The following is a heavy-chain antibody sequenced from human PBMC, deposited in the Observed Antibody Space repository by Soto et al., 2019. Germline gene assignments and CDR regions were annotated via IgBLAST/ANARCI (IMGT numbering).Heavy chain of an antibody. CDR3: ARLPWADYGGIFDP. CDR1: GGSISGYY. D-gene: IGHD4-17*01. CDR2: IYYSGST. Sequence: QVQLQESGPGLVKPSETLSLTCTVSGGSISGYYWSWIRQPPGKGLEWIGNIYYSGSTNYNPSLTRRVSISVDTSKTPFSLKLSSVTAADTAVYYWARLPWADYGGIFDPWGQGTLVTVSS. J-gene: IGHJ5*02. V-gene: IGHV4-59*01.